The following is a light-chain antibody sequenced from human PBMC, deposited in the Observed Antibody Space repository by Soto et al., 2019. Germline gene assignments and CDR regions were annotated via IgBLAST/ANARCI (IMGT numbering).Light chain of an antibody. J-gene: IGKJ1*01. V-gene: IGKV3-20*01. CDR2: GAS. CDR1: QSINNDY. CDR3: QQYGDSPT. Sequence: EIVLTPFPASWSLYPGERASLSCLASQSINNDYLAWYQRNRGRAPRLLIYGASTRATGIPDRFSGSVSGTDFTLFITKLEPAEFALYCCQQYGDSPTFGQGTKVDFK.